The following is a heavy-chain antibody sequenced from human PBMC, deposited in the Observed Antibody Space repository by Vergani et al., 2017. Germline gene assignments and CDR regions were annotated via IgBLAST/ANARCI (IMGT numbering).Heavy chain of an antibody. J-gene: IGHJ4*02. CDR1: GYTFTGYY. Sequence: QVQLVQSGAEVKKPGASVKVSCKASGYTFTGYYMHWVRQAPGQGLEWMGWINPNSGGTNYAQTFQGRVTMTRDTSISTAYMELSRLRSDDTAVYYCARDGVEYSSSSFDYWGQGTLVTVSS. CDR3: ARDGVEYSSSSFDY. D-gene: IGHD6-6*01. V-gene: IGHV1-2*02. CDR2: INPNSGGT.